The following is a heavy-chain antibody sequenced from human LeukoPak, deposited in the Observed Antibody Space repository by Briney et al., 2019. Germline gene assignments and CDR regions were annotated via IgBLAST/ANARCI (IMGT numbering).Heavy chain of an antibody. CDR1: GGTFSSYA. V-gene: IGHV1-69*04. D-gene: IGHD6-6*01. CDR3: ARVNGYSSSSYGMDV. Sequence: SVEVSCKASGGTFSSYAISWVRQAPGQGLEWMGRIIPILGIANYAQKFQGRVTITADKSTSTAYMELSSLRSEDTAVYYCARVNGYSSSSYGMDVWGQGTTVTVSS. CDR2: IIPILGIA. J-gene: IGHJ6*02.